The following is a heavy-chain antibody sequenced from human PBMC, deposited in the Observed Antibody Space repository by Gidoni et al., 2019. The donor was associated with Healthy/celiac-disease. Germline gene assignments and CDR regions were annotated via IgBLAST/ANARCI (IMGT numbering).Heavy chain of an antibody. CDR2: INHSGST. CDR1: GGSFSGYY. Sequence: QVQLQQWGAGLLKPSETLSLTCAVYGGSFSGYYWSWIRQPPGKGLEWIGEINHSGSTNYNPSLKSRVTISVDTSKNQFSLKLSSVTAADTAVYYCARAVRYDYYMDVWGKGTTVTVSS. V-gene: IGHV4-34*01. J-gene: IGHJ6*03. CDR3: ARAVRYDYYMDV.